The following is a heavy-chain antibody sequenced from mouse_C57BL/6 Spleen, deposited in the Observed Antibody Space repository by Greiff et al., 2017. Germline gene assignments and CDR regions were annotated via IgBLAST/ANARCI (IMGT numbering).Heavy chain of an antibody. Sequence: QVQLQQPGAELVKPGASVKMSCKASGYTFTSYWITWVKQRPGQGLAWIGDIYPGSGSTNYNETFKSKATLTVDTSSSTAYMQLSSLTSEDSAVYYCGGSDDDDDEAMDYWGQGTTVTVSS. CDR3: GGSDDDDDEAMDY. J-gene: IGHJ4*01. CDR1: GYTFTSYW. D-gene: IGHD2-4*01. CDR2: IYPGSGST. V-gene: IGHV1-55*01.